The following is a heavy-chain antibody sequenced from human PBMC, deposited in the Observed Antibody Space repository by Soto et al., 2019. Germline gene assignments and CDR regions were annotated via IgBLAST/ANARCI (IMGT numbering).Heavy chain of an antibody. Sequence: QVQLQESGPGLVTPSQTLSLTCTVSGGSISSGDYYWRWISQPPGKGLEWIGYIHYGGSTYYNPSLKSRFTISVDTSKHPFSLKLSSVTAAATAVYYCARDLQWYSNSFSYYGMDVWGQGTTVTFSS. CDR1: GGSISSGDYY. CDR2: IHYGGST. CDR3: ARDLQWYSNSFSYYGMDV. D-gene: IGHD6-13*01. J-gene: IGHJ6*02. V-gene: IGHV4-30-4*01.